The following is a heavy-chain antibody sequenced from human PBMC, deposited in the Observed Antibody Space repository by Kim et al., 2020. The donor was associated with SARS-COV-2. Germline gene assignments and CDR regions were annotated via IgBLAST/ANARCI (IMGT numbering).Heavy chain of an antibody. V-gene: IGHV4-34*01. D-gene: IGHD4-17*01. CDR1: GGSFSGYY. J-gene: IGHJ4*02. Sequence: SETLSLTCAVYGGSFSGYYWSWIRQPPGKGLEWIGEINHSGSTNYNPSLKSRVTISVDTSKNQFSLKLSSVTAADTAVYYCARRQYYGPQSYYFDYWGQGTLVTISS. CDR2: INHSGST. CDR3: ARRQYYGPQSYYFDY.